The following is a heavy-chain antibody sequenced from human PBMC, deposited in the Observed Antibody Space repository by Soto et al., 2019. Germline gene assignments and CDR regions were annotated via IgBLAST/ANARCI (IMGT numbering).Heavy chain of an antibody. J-gene: IGHJ5*02. Sequence: GGSLRLSFAASGFTFSSYSMTWVRQAPGKGLEWVSSISSSSSYMYYADSVKGRFTISRDNAKNSLYLQMNSLRAEDTAVYYCARVYYYDRSGYWWFDPGGQGTLVTVSS. V-gene: IGHV3-21*01. CDR2: ISSSSSYM. CDR3: ARVYYYDRSGYWWFDP. D-gene: IGHD3-22*01. CDR1: GFTFSSYS.